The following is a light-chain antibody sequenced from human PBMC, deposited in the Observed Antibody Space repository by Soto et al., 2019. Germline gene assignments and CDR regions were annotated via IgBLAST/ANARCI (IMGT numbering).Light chain of an antibody. Sequence: EIVLTQSPRTLSLSPGERAPLSCRASQSVSSSFLAWYQQKVGQAPRLLIYGASSRATGIPDRFSGSGSGTDFTLTISRLEPEDFAVYYCQQYGSSGTFGQGTKVDIK. CDR2: GAS. CDR3: QQYGSSGT. CDR1: QSVSSSF. V-gene: IGKV3-20*01. J-gene: IGKJ1*01.